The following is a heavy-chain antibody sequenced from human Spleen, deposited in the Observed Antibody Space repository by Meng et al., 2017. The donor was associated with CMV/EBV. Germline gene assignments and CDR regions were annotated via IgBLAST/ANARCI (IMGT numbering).Heavy chain of an antibody. D-gene: IGHD3-16*02. V-gene: IGHV1-2*02. CDR2: INPNSGDT. CDR3: AREGYSAFDH. J-gene: IGHJ4*02. CDR1: GYTFIGYY. Sequence: ASVKVSCKASGYTFIGYYIHWVRQAPGQGLEWMGWINPNSGDTHYAQRFQGRVTMTRDTSISMFHMEMSGLTYDDTAIYYCAREGYSAFDHWGQGTLVTVSS.